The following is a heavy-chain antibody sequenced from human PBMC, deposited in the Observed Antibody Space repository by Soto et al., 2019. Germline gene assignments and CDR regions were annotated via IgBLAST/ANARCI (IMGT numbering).Heavy chain of an antibody. CDR1: GFTFSRYW. D-gene: IGHD6-19*01. J-gene: IGHJ4*02. V-gene: IGHV3-74*01. CDR3: AREAGWYAFDY. Sequence: EVQLVESGGGLVQPGGSLRLSCAASGFTFSRYWMHWLRQAPGKGLVWVSRISYDGTTTTYADSVKGRFTISSDNAKNTLYLQMNSLRAGDTAVYYCAREAGWYAFDYWGQGVLVTVSS. CDR2: ISYDGTTT.